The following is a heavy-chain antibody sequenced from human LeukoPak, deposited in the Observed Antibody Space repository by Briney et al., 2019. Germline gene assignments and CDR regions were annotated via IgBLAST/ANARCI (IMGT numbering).Heavy chain of an antibody. CDR3: ARGYSGWFDP. V-gene: IGHV1-3*01. CDR2: INAGNNNS. J-gene: IGHJ5*02. Sequence: GASVKVSCKSSGYTFTSYAMHWVRQAPGQRLEWMGWINAGNNNSKYSRKFQGRVTITRDTSASTAYMELSSLRSEDTAVYYCARGYSGWFDPWGQGTLVTVSS. CDR1: GYTFTSYA. D-gene: IGHD2-21*01.